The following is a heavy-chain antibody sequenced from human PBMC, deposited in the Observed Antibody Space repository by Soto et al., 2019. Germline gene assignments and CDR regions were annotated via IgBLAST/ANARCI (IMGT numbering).Heavy chain of an antibody. CDR3: ARRMQHGTWRFDY. Sequence: SETLSLTCSVSGASISSSDYFWAWIRQAPGKGLEWIATTYDSGNTYYSPSVMGRVTISVDTSKNHFSLRLTSVTAADTAVYYCARRMQHGTWRFDYCGQGALVTVSS. J-gene: IGHJ4*02. V-gene: IGHV4-39*01. CDR1: GASISSSDYF. D-gene: IGHD3-10*01. CDR2: TYDSGNT.